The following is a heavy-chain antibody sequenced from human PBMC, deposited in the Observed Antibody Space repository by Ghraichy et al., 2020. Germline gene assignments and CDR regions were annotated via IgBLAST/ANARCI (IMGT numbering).Heavy chain of an antibody. CDR1: GGSISSYY. D-gene: IGHD2-15*01. CDR3: AREDYCRGGSCYSSWFDP. CDR2: IYYSGST. Sequence: SETLSLTCTVSGGSISSYYWSWIRQPPGKGLEWIGYIYYSGSTNYNPSLKSRVTISVDTSKNQFSLKLSSVTAADTAGYYCAREDYCRGGSCYSSWFDPWGQGILVTVSS. J-gene: IGHJ5*02. V-gene: IGHV4-59*01.